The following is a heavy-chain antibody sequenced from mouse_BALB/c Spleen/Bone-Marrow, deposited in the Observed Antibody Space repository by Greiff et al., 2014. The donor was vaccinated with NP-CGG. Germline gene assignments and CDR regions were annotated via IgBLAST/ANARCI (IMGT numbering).Heavy chain of an antibody. Sequence: EVKVVESGGGLVKPGGSLKLSCAASGFTFSDFYMYWVRQTPEKRLEWVATISYGGSYIYYPDSVKGRFTISRDDAKNNLYLQMSSLKSEDTAMYYCARDRGVQGYAMDYWGQGTSVTVSP. D-gene: IGHD2-14*01. CDR1: GFTFSDFY. CDR2: ISYGGSYI. J-gene: IGHJ4*01. V-gene: IGHV5-4*02. CDR3: ARDRGVQGYAMDY.